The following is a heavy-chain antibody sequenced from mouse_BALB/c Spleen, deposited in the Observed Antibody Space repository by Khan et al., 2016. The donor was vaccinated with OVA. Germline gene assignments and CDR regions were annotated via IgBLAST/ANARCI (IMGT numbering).Heavy chain of an antibody. D-gene: IGHD4-1*01. Sequence: EVELVESGGDLVKSGGSLKLSCAASGFTFSPYSMSWVRPTPDKRLEWVATISSDGDYTYYPDSVKGRFNISSDNAKNTLYLQMSSLKSEDTAIYYCETRLTGSFAYGGQGTLVTGCA. CDR3: ETRLTGSFAY. CDR1: GFTFSPYS. V-gene: IGHV5-6*01. CDR2: ISSDGDYT. J-gene: IGHJ3*01.